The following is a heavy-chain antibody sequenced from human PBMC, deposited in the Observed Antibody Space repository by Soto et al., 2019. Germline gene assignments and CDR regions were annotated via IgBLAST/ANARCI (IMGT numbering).Heavy chain of an antibody. Sequence: EVQLVESGGGLVQPGGSLRLSCAASGFTFSSYAMHWVRQAPGKGLEYVSAISSNGGSTYYANSVKGRFTISRDNSKNSXXLQMGSLRAEDMAVYYCARLPVLLWFGEEQDAFDIWGQGTMVTVSS. CDR1: GFTFSSYA. D-gene: IGHD3-10*01. CDR3: ARLPVLLWFGEEQDAFDI. CDR2: ISSNGGST. V-gene: IGHV3-64*01. J-gene: IGHJ3*02.